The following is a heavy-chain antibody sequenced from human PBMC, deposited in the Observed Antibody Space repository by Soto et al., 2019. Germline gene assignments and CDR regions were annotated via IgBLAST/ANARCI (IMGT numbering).Heavy chain of an antibody. D-gene: IGHD2-15*01. J-gene: IGHJ6*02. CDR2: ISYDGSNK. CDR1: GFTFSSYG. V-gene: IGHV3-30*03. CDR3: ARETIGYCSGGSCYPYYYYYGMDV. Sequence: PGGSLRLSCAASGFTFSSYGMHWVRQAPGKGLEWVAVISYDGSNKYYADSVKGRFTISRDNSKNTLYLQMNSLRAEDTAVYYCARETIGYCSGGSCYPYYYYYGMDVWGQGTTVTVSS.